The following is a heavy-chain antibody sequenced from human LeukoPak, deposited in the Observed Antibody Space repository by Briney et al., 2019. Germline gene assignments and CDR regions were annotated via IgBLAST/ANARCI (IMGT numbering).Heavy chain of an antibody. CDR3: AKGPLISDTYYFDY. D-gene: IGHD2-2*02. Sequence: PGGSLRLSCAASGFTFSSYGMHWVRQAPGKGLEWVAVISYDGSNKYYADSVKGRFTISRDSSKNTLYLQMNSLRAEDTAVYYCAKGPLISDTYYFDYWGQGTLVTVSS. J-gene: IGHJ4*02. CDR1: GFTFSSYG. CDR2: ISYDGSNK. V-gene: IGHV3-30*18.